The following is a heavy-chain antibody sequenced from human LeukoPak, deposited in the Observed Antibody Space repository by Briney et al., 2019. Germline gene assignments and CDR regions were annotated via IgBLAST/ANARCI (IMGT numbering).Heavy chain of an antibody. Sequence: PSQTLSLTCAVSGGAINSGGYSWSWIRQPPGKGLEWIGNIYHSGSTSYKPTLKSRVTISVDTSKNQFSLKLSSVTAADTAVYYCARGRIYSSSCRFDYWGQGTLVTVSS. CDR1: GGAINSGGYS. D-gene: IGHD6-13*01. J-gene: IGHJ4*02. CDR2: IYHSGST. CDR3: ARGRIYSSSCRFDY. V-gene: IGHV4-30-2*01.